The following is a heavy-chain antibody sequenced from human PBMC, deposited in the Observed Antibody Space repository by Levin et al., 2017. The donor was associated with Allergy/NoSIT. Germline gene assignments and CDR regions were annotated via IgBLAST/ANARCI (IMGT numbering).Heavy chain of an antibody. D-gene: IGHD3-10*01. Sequence: SGPTLVKPTQTLTLTCTFSGFSLTTSGMCVSWIRQPPGNALEWLARIDWDDEKYYSTSLKTRLTISRDTSKNQVVLTMTSMDPVDTATYYWARATNHYYGRGFDYWGQGTPVTVSS. CDR2: IDWDDEK. V-gene: IGHV2-70*11. CDR1: GFSLTTSGMC. J-gene: IGHJ4*02. CDR3: ARATNHYYGRGFDY.